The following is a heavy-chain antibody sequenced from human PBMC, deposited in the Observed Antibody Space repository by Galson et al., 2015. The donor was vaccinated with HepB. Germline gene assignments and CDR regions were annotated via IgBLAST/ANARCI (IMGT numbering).Heavy chain of an antibody. V-gene: IGHV3-30-3*01. CDR1: GFTFSSYA. J-gene: IGHJ3*02. D-gene: IGHD3-10*01. Sequence: SLRLSCAASGFTFSSYAMHWVRQAPGKGLEWVAVISYDGSNKYYADSVKGRFTISRDNSKNTLYLQMNSLRAEDTAVYYCARDGGITMALGVAFDIWGQGTMVTVSS. CDR3: ARDGGITMALGVAFDI. CDR2: ISYDGSNK.